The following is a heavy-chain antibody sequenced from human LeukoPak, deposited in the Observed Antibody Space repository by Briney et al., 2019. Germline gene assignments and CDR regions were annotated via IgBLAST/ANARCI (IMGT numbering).Heavy chain of an antibody. Sequence: PSETLSLTCAVYGGSFSGYYWSWIRQPPGKGLEWIGSIYFSGNTYHNSSLKSRVTISVDTSKNQFSLKLNSVTAADTAVYYCVRREYSNKSPFDYWGQGTLVTVSS. J-gene: IGHJ4*02. V-gene: IGHV4-34*01. CDR2: IYFSGNT. CDR1: GGSFSGYY. D-gene: IGHD4-11*01. CDR3: VRREYSNKSPFDY.